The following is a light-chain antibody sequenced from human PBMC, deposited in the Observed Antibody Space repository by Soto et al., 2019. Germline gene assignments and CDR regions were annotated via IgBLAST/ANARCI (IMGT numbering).Light chain of an antibody. CDR2: EVS. J-gene: IGLJ3*02. CDR1: SSDVGGFNY. V-gene: IGLV2-14*01. Sequence: QSALTQPASVSGSPGQSITISCTGTSSDVGGFNYVSWYQQHPGKAPKLMIYEVSNRPSGVSYRFSGSRSGNTASLTISGLQAEDEAHYYCSSYTSSSTWVFGGGTQLTVL. CDR3: SSYTSSSTWV.